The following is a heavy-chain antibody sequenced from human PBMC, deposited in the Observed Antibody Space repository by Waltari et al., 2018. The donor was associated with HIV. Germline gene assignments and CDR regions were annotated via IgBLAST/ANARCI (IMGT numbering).Heavy chain of an antibody. Sequence: QVQLVQSGAEVKKPGSSVKVSCKASGGTFSSYTISWVRQAPGQGLEWMGRIIPILGIANYAQKFQGRVTITADKSTSTAYMELSSLRSEDTAVYYCARGGSYYYFDYWGQGTLVTVSS. J-gene: IGHJ4*02. D-gene: IGHD1-26*01. V-gene: IGHV1-69*02. CDR1: GGTFSSYT. CDR2: IIPILGIA. CDR3: ARGGSYYYFDY.